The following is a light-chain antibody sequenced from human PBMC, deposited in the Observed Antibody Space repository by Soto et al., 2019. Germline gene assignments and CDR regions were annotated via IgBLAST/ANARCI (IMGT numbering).Light chain of an antibody. CDR3: CSYVGTSNDV. CDR2: DLT. V-gene: IGLV2-23*02. J-gene: IGLJ1*01. CDR1: AVSYQL. Sequence: QSALTQPASVSGSPGQSITISCSGTAVSYQLVSWYQQQPGKAPKLILYDLTTRPSGVSNRFSGFKSGTTASLAISGLQAEDEGYYYCCSYVGTSNDVFGTGTKVTVL.